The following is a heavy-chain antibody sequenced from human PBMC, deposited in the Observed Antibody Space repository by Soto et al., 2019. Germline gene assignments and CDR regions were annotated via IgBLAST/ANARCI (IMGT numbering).Heavy chain of an antibody. CDR1: GGSFSGYY. Sequence: SETLSLTCAVYGGSFSGYYWSWIRQPPGKGLEWIGETNHSGSTNYNPSLKSRVTISVDTSKNQFSLKLSSVTAADTAVYYCARGTLAGLGKPFDYWGQGTLVTVSS. D-gene: IGHD6-19*01. J-gene: IGHJ4*02. V-gene: IGHV4-34*01. CDR2: TNHSGST. CDR3: ARGTLAGLGKPFDY.